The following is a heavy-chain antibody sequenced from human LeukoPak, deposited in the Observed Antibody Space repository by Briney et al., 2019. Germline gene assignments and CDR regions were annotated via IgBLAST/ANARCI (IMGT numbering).Heavy chain of an antibody. V-gene: IGHV3-53*01. D-gene: IGHD3-10*01. CDR3: ASKLLWFGELSDDAFDI. CDR2: IYSGGST. Sequence: GGSLRLSCAAFGFTVSSNYMSWVRQAPGKGLEWVSVIYSGGSTYYADSVKGRFTISRDNSKNTLYLQMNSLRAEDTAVYYCASKLLWFGELSDDAFDIWGQGTMVTVSS. J-gene: IGHJ3*02. CDR1: GFTVSSNY.